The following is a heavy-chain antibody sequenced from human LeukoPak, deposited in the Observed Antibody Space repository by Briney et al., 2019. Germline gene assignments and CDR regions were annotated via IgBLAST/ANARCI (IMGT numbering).Heavy chain of an antibody. V-gene: IGHV4-4*07. CDR3: ARGYDFWSGYYRGYFDY. J-gene: IGHJ4*02. CDR2: IYTSGST. D-gene: IGHD3-3*01. CDR1: GGSISSYY. Sequence: PSETLSLTCTVSGGSISSYYWSWSRQPAGQGLEWIGRIYTSGSTNYNPSLKSRVTMSVDTSTNQFSLKLSSVTAADTAVYYCARGYDFWSGYYRGYFDYWGQGTLVTVSS.